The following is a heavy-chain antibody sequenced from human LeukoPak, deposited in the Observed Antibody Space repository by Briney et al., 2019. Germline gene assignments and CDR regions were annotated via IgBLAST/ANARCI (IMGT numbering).Heavy chain of an antibody. CDR2: IDPSDSYT. J-gene: IGHJ4*02. V-gene: IGHV5-10-1*01. CDR1: GYSFTSYW. Sequence: GESLRISCKGSGYSFTSYWISWVRQMPGKGLEWMGRIDPSDSYTNYSPSFQGHVTISADKSISTAYLQWSSLKASDTAMYYCARHGTCSSTSCYAGLGWFFDYWGQGTLVTVSS. CDR3: ARHGTCSSTSCYAGLGWFFDY. D-gene: IGHD2-2*01.